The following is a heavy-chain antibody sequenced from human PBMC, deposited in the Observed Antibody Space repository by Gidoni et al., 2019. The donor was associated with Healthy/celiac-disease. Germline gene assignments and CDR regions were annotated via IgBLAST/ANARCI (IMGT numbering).Heavy chain of an antibody. D-gene: IGHD3-10*01. CDR2: IIPIFGTA. J-gene: IGHJ6*02. Sequence: QVQLVQSGAEVKKPGSSVKVSCKASGGTFSSYAISWVRQAPGQGLEWMGGIIPIFGTANYAQKFQGRVTITADKSTSTAYMELSSLRSEDTAVYYCARDFYPGTMVRGWRDPDYYYGMDVWGQGTTVTVSS. V-gene: IGHV1-69*06. CDR3: ARDFYPGTMVRGWRDPDYYYGMDV. CDR1: GGTFSSYA.